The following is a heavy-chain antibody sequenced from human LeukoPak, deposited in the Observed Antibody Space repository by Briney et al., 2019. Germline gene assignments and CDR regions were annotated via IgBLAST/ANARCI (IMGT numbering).Heavy chain of an antibody. CDR1: GYTFTSYA. CDR2: INAGNGNT. V-gene: IGHV1-3*01. J-gene: IGHJ4*02. D-gene: IGHD4-23*01. CDR3: ARVAAGYSVNYFDY. Sequence: ASVKVSCKASGYTFTSYAMHWVRQAPGQRLEWIGYINAGNGNTKYSQKFQGRVIITRDTSASTAYMELSSLRSEDTAVYYCARVAAGYSVNYFDYWGQGTLVTVSS.